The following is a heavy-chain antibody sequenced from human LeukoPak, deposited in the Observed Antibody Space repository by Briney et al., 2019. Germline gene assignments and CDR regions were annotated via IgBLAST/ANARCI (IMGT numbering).Heavy chain of an antibody. V-gene: IGHV3-74*01. D-gene: IGHD2-21*02. Sequence: GGSLRLSCAASGFTFSSYWMHWVPQAPGKGLVWVSRINSDGSSTSYADSVKGRFTISRDNAKNTLYLQMNSLRAEDTAVYYCARRLANCGGDCYSFAFDIWGQGTMVTVSS. CDR1: GFTFSSYW. J-gene: IGHJ3*02. CDR2: INSDGSST. CDR3: ARRLANCGGDCYSFAFDI.